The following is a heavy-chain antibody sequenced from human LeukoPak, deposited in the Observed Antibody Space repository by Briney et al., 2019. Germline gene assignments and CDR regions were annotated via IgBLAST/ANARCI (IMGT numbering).Heavy chain of an antibody. J-gene: IGHJ4*02. CDR1: GGSISSYY. CDR3: ARDKYYYGSGSYLEFFDY. Sequence: KPSETLSLTCTVSGGSISSYYWSWIRQPPGKGLEWIGYIYYSGSTNYNPSLKSRVTISVDTSKNQFSLKPSSVTAADTAVYYCARDKYYYGSGSYLEFFDYWGQGTLVTVSS. CDR2: IYYSGST. D-gene: IGHD3-10*01. V-gene: IGHV4-59*01.